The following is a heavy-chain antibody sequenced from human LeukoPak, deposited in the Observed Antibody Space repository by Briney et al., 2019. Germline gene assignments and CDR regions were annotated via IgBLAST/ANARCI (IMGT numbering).Heavy chain of an antibody. CDR2: MYDSGST. Sequence: SETLSLTCTVSGGSVSSNSYYWSWIRQPPGKGLEWIGYMYDSGSTKYNPSLKSRFTISVDASKNQFSLKLSSVTAADTAVYYCVARGQGSSLSYFEYWGQGTLVTVSS. D-gene: IGHD3-10*01. CDR3: VARGQGSSLSYFEY. CDR1: GGSVSSNSYY. J-gene: IGHJ4*02. V-gene: IGHV4-61*01.